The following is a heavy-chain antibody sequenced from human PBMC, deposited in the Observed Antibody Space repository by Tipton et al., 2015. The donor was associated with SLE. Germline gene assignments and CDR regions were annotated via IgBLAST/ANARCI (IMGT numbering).Heavy chain of an antibody. CDR3: AREGPLTIAVASTGFDS. CDR1: GFTFSSYA. CDR2: IYSGGST. D-gene: IGHD6-13*01. Sequence: SLRLSCAASGFTFSSYAMSWVRQAPGKGLEWVSGIYSGGSTYYADSVKGRFTISRDNSKNTLYLQMNSLRAEDTAVYYCAREGPLTIAVASTGFDSWGQGTLVTVSS. J-gene: IGHJ4*02. V-gene: IGHV3-23*03.